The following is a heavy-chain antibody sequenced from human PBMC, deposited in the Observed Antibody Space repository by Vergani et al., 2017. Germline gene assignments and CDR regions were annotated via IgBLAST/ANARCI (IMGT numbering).Heavy chain of an antibody. CDR1: GFSFNTYW. J-gene: IGHJ5*01. CDR3: VRTEYCTGIACNTRFDS. V-gene: IGHV3-74*03. D-gene: IGHD2-8*02. CDR2: IDEYGNRA. Sequence: EVQLVESGGGSVQSGGSLRLSCVASGFSFNTYWMHWVRQVPGKGLMWFARIDEYGNRATYGDFETGRFTISRDNAKNTVFLQMNNWRADDAGVYYCVRTEYCTGIACNTRFDSWGQGALVTVSS.